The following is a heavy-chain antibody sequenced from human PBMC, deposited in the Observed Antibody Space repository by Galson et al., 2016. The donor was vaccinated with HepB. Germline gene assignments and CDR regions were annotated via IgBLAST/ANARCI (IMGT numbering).Heavy chain of an antibody. V-gene: IGHV1-18*01. CDR1: GYTFSAFS. D-gene: IGHD1-1*01. Sequence: SVKVSCKASGYTFSAFSISWLRQAPGQGLEWMGWISGHSGNTFYAKRFKGRISMTAGTSTATAHLELGSLTSDDTAMYFCARDAEDCHTTMCFEYWGPGSLVIVSS. CDR3: ARDAEDCHTTMCFEY. CDR2: ISGHSGNT. J-gene: IGHJ4*02.